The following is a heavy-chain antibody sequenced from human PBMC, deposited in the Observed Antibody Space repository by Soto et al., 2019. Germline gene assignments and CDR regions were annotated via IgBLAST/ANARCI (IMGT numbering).Heavy chain of an antibody. J-gene: IGHJ4*02. CDR2: IHYRGST. Sequence: PSETLSLTCTVSGGSISSHYWSWIRQPPGKGLEWIGYIHYRGSTNYNPSLKSRVTISVDTSKTQFSLKLSSVTAADMAVSYCARGGGYDSFDYWGQGVLVTVSS. CDR1: GGSISSHY. D-gene: IGHD5-12*01. V-gene: IGHV4-59*11. CDR3: ARGGGYDSFDY.